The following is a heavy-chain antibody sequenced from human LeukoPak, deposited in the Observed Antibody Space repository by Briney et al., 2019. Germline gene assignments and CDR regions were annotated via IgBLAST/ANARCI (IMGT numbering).Heavy chain of an antibody. Sequence: PSETLSLTCAVYGGSFSGYYWSWIRQPPGKGLEWIGYVFHTGSTNYNPSLKSRVTISVDTSKNQFSLKLSSVTAADTAVYYCARDRGSQPFIDYWGQGTLVTVSS. D-gene: IGHD1-26*01. V-gene: IGHV4-59*01. CDR3: ARDRGSQPFIDY. J-gene: IGHJ4*02. CDR2: VFHTGST. CDR1: GGSFSGYY.